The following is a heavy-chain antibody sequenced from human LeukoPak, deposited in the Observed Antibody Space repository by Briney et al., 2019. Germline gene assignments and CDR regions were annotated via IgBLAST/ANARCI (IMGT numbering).Heavy chain of an antibody. Sequence: ASVKVSCKASRYTFTGYYMHWVRQAPGQGLEWMGWINPNSGGTNYAQKFQGWVTMTRDTSISTAYMELSRLRSDDTAVYYCARWFGESAQYYFDYWGQGTLVTVSS. CDR3: ARWFGESAQYYFDY. D-gene: IGHD3-10*01. J-gene: IGHJ4*02. CDR1: RYTFTGYY. V-gene: IGHV1-2*04. CDR2: INPNSGGT.